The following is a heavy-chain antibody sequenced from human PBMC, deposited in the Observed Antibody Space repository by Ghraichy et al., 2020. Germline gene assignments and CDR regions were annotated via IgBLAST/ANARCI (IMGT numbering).Heavy chain of an antibody. D-gene: IGHD4-23*01. CDR1: GFSFSTFG. CDR2: IRYDGSNK. Sequence: GSLRLSCAASGFSFSTFGMHWVRQSPGKGLEWVAFIRYDGSNKYYKDSVAGRFTISRDNSKNTLYLQMNSLRAEDTAIYFCTKDRIRWKIVREEFDNWGQGTLVTVSS. J-gene: IGHJ4*02. V-gene: IGHV3-30*02. CDR3: TKDRIRWKIVREEFDN.